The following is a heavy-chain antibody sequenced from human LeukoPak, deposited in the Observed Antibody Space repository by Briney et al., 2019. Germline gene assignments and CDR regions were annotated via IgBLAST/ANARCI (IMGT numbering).Heavy chain of an antibody. CDR3: ARHAWDFWSGYPTNYFDY. J-gene: IGHJ4*02. CDR1: GGSTSSYY. V-gene: IGHV4-59*08. D-gene: IGHD3-3*01. CDR2: IYYSGST. Sequence: SETLSLTCTVSGGSTSSYYWSWIRQPPGKGLEWIGYIYYSGSTNYNPSLKGRVTISVDTSKNQFSLKLSSVTAADTAVYYCARHAWDFWSGYPTNYFDYWGQGTLVTVSS.